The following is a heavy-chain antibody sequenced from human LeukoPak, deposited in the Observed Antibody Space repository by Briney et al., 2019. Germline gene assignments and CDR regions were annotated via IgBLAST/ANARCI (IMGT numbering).Heavy chain of an antibody. D-gene: IGHD3-16*01. Sequence: GRSLRLSCAASGFTFSSYAMSWVRQAPGKGLEWVSAISGSGGSTYYADSVKGRFTISRDNSKNTLYLQMNSLRAEDTAVYYCARETSGLSYFDYWGQGTLVTVSS. J-gene: IGHJ4*02. V-gene: IGHV3-23*01. CDR3: ARETSGLSYFDY. CDR2: ISGSGGST. CDR1: GFTFSSYA.